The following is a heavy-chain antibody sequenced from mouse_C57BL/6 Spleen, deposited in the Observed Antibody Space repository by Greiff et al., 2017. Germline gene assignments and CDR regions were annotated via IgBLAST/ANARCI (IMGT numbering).Heavy chain of an antibody. CDR1: GFTFSSYA. D-gene: IGHD2-2*01. CDR3: PRDTVTTKDYWYFDV. CDR2: ISDGGSYT. Sequence: EVKVVESGGGLVKPGGSLKLSCAASGFTFSSYAMSWVRQTPEKRLEWVATISDGGSYTYYPDNVKGRFTISRDNAKNNLYLQMSHLKSEDTAMYYCPRDTVTTKDYWYFDVWGTGTTVTVSS. V-gene: IGHV5-4*01. J-gene: IGHJ1*03.